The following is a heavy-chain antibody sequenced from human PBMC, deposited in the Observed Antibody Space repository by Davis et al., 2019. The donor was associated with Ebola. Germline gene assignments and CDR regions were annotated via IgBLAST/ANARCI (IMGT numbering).Heavy chain of an antibody. D-gene: IGHD6-19*01. CDR2: INPIGGST. Sequence: ASVKVSCKASGYSFTSHHMYWVRQAPGQRLEWMGFINPIGGSTSYTQKFQGRVTMTRDTSTSTAYMELSSLRSEDTAVYYCARDLWFHVGSGWYYPNYYYYGMDVWGQGTTVTVSS. J-gene: IGHJ6*02. CDR1: GYSFTSHH. V-gene: IGHV1-46*01. CDR3: ARDLWFHVGSGWYYPNYYYYGMDV.